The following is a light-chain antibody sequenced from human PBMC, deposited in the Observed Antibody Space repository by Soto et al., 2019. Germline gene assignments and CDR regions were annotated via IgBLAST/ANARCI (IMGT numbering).Light chain of an antibody. V-gene: IGKV3-15*01. J-gene: IGKJ1*01. Sequence: EIVMTQSPATLSVSPGERVTLSCRASQFVGNNLAWYQKKPGQAPRLLIYGASTRATGVPGRFTGSGFGTYFTLTITSLQSEVLGLYYSQQYDSVWAFGQGTKV. CDR3: QQYDSVWA. CDR2: GAS. CDR1: QFVGNN.